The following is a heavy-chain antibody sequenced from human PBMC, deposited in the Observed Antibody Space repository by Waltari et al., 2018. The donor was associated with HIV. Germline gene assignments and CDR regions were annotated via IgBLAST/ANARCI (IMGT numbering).Heavy chain of an antibody. D-gene: IGHD4-17*01. Sequence: QVQLVQSGAEVKKPGASVKVSCKASGYTFTSYDINWVRQATGQGLEWLGWMHPKSCNTGYAQRFQGRVTMTRNTSISTAYMELSSLRSEDTAVYFCARGPQDYPKYYCDYWGQGTLVTVSS. J-gene: IGHJ4*02. V-gene: IGHV1-8*01. CDR3: ARGPQDYPKYYCDY. CDR1: GYTFTSYD. CDR2: MHPKSCNT.